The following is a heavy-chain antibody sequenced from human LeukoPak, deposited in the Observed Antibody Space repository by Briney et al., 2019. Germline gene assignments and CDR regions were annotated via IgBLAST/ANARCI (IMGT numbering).Heavy chain of an antibody. CDR2: ISAYNGNT. V-gene: IGHV1-18*04. CDR3: ARVEGSGSSDY. Sequence: ASVKVSCKASGYTFTGYYMHWVRQAPGQGLEWMGWISAYNGNTNYAQKLQGRVTMTTDTSTSTAYMELRSLRSDDTAVYYCARVEGSGSSDYWGQGTLVTVSS. J-gene: IGHJ4*02. D-gene: IGHD3-10*01. CDR1: GYTFTGYY.